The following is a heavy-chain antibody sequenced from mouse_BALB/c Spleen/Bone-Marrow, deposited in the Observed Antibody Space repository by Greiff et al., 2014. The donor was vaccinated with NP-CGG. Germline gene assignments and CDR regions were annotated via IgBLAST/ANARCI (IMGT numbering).Heavy chain of an antibody. D-gene: IGHD4-1*01. CDR3: ARFAGTPYTMDY. CDR1: GYFITSYYC. J-gene: IGHJ4*01. CDR2: IHYSGIT. Sequence: VQLKESGPDLVEPSQSLSLTCTVTGYFITSYYCWHWVRQFPGNKLEWMGYIHYSGITVYNPSLKSRISITRDTSNNQFFLQLNSVTTEDTATYYCARFAGTPYTMDYWGQGTSVTVSS. V-gene: IGHV3-1*02.